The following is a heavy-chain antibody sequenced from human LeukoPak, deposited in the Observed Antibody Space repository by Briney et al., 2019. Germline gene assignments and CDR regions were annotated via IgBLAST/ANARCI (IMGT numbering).Heavy chain of an antibody. CDR2: INHSGST. Sequence: SETLSLTCAVYGGPFSEYYWSWIRQPPGKGLEWIGEINHSGSTNYNPSLKSRVTISLDKSKNQFSLKLSSVTAADTAVYYCARGFDYSRYYGMDVWGQGTTVTVSS. D-gene: IGHD4-11*01. CDR1: GGPFSEYY. J-gene: IGHJ6*02. CDR3: ARGFDYSRYYGMDV. V-gene: IGHV4-34*01.